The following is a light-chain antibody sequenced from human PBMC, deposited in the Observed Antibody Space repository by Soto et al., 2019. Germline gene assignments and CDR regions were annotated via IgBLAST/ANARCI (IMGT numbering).Light chain of an antibody. V-gene: IGKV1-5*03. CDR2: WAS. CDR1: QNINNR. J-gene: IGKJ5*01. CDR3: QEYNNWPILT. Sequence: DIQMTHSPSTLSASVGSRFMITCRASQNINNRLALYQQRPGKSPKLLVYWASTLESGVPSRFSGSGSGTEFTLTISSLKSEDFAVYYCQEYNNWPILTFGQGTRLEIK.